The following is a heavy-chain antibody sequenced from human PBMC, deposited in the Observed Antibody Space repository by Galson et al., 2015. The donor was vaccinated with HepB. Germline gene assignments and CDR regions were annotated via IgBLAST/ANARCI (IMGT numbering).Heavy chain of an antibody. Sequence: SLRLSCAASGFTFSSYAMSWVRQAPGKGLEWVSAISGSGGSTYYADSVEGRFTISRDNSKNTLFLQMNSLRAEDTAVYYCAKGYSSWGWFDPWGQGTLVTVSS. CDR2: ISGSGGST. CDR1: GFTFSSYA. CDR3: AKGYSSWGWFDP. J-gene: IGHJ5*02. V-gene: IGHV3-23*01. D-gene: IGHD6-6*01.